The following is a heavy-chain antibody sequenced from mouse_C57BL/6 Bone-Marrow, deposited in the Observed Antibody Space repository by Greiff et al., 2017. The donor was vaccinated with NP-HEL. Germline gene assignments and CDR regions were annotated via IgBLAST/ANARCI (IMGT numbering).Heavy chain of an antibody. Sequence: EVQLVESGGGLVQPGGSRKLSCAASGFTFSSYTMSWVRQTPEKRLEWVAYVSNGGGITYYLDTLKGRFTISRDNAKNTLYMQMSSLKSEDTAMYYCARHASSGYVMDYWGQGTSVTVSS. J-gene: IGHJ4*01. CDR3: ARHASSGYVMDY. CDR1: GFTFSSYT. D-gene: IGHD3-1*01. CDR2: VSNGGGIT. V-gene: IGHV5-12-2*01.